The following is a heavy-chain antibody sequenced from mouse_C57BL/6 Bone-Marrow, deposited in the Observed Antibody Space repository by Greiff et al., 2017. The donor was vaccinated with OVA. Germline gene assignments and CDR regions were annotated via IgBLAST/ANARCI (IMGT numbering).Heavy chain of an antibody. V-gene: IGHV1-15*01. J-gene: IGHJ2*01. CDR2: IDPETGGT. CDR3: EAYYGSSY. D-gene: IGHD1-1*01. Sequence: QVHVKQSGAELVRPGASVTLSCKASGYTFTDYEMHWVKQTPVHGLEWIGAIDPETGGTAYNQKFKGKAILTADKSSSTAYMELRSLTSEDSAVYYCEAYYGSSYWGQGTTLTVSS. CDR1: GYTFTDYE.